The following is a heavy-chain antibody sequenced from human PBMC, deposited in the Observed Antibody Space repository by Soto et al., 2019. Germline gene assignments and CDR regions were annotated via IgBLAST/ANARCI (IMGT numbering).Heavy chain of an antibody. Sequence: QVQLVQSGAEVKKPGASVKVSCKASGYTFTSYGMHWVCQAPGQRLEWMGWINAGNGNTKYTQKFQGRVTITRDTSASTAYMELSSLRSEDTAVYYCARSRDYYDSSGYHPYYFDYWGQGTLVTVSS. J-gene: IGHJ4*02. CDR2: INAGNGNT. D-gene: IGHD3-22*01. CDR3: ARSRDYYDSSGYHPYYFDY. CDR1: GYTFTSYG. V-gene: IGHV1-3*01.